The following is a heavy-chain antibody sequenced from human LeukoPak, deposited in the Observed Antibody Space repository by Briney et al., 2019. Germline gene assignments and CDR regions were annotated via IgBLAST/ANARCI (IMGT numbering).Heavy chain of an antibody. D-gene: IGHD1-1*01. CDR1: GYTFTAYY. CDR3: ARGTTFADS. CDR2: INPNSGGT. J-gene: IGHJ4*02. V-gene: IGHV1-2*02. Sequence: ASVKVSCKASGYTFTAYYIHWVRQVPGQGLEWMGWINPNSGGTNYAQKFQGRVTVTRDTSINTAYMGLSRLRSDDTTVYYCARGTTFADSWGQGTLVIVSS.